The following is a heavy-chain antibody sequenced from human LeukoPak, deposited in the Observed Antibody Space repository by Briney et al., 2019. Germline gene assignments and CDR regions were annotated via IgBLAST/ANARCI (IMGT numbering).Heavy chain of an antibody. CDR3: ARDSAYSSGWPPGWFDP. Sequence: PGGSLRLSCAASGFTFSSYAMHWVRQAPGKGLEWVAVISYDGGNKYYADSVKGRFTISRDNSKNTLYLQTNSLRAEDTAVYYCARDSAYSSGWPPGWFDPWGQGTLVTVSS. V-gene: IGHV3-30-3*01. CDR1: GFTFSSYA. CDR2: ISYDGGNK. J-gene: IGHJ5*02. D-gene: IGHD6-19*01.